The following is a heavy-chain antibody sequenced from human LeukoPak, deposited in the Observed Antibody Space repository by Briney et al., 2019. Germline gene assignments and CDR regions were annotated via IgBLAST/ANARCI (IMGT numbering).Heavy chain of an antibody. J-gene: IGHJ6*03. Sequence: PGGSLRLSCAASGFTFSSSWMTWVRQAPGKGLEWVASINADGGEIHYVDSVKGRFTISRDNAKNSLYLQMNSLRAEDTAVYYCARAVASLWFGELSRYYYMDVWGKGTAVTISS. CDR1: GFTFSSSW. CDR3: ARAVASLWFGELSRYYYMDV. D-gene: IGHD3-10*01. V-gene: IGHV3-7*01. CDR2: INADGGEI.